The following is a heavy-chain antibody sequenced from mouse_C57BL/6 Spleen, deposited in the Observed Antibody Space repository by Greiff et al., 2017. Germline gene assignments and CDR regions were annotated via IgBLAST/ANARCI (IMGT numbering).Heavy chain of an antibody. J-gene: IGHJ4*01. D-gene: IGHD2-4*01. CDR1: GYTFTSYW. CDR2: IDPSDSET. V-gene: IGHV1-52*01. CDR3: ARHYDYPMDY. Sequence: QVHVKQPGAELVRPGSSVKLSCKASGYTFTSYWMHWVKQRPIQGLEWIGNIDPSDSETHYNQKFKDKATLTVDKSSSTAYMQLSSLTSEDYAVYYCARHYDYPMDYWGQGTSVTVSS.